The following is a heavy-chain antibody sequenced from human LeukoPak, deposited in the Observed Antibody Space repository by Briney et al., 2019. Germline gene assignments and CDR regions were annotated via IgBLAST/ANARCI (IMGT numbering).Heavy chain of an antibody. CDR1: GGSISSGGYY. CDR3: ARCPPNYYDSSGYFDY. V-gene: IGHV4-31*03. Sequence: PSETLSLTCTVSGGSISSGGYYWSWIRQHPGKGLEWIGYIYYSGSTYYNPSLKSRVTISVDTSKNQFSLKLSSVTAADTAVYYCARCPPNYYDSSGYFDYWGQGTLVTVSS. J-gene: IGHJ4*02. CDR2: IYYSGST. D-gene: IGHD3-22*01.